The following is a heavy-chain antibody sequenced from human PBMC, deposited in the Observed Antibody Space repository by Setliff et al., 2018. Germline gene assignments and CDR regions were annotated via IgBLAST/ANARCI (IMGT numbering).Heavy chain of an antibody. CDR2: ISPHTGGT. V-gene: IGHV1-2*06. CDR1: GYIFTGYY. D-gene: IGHD3-3*01. CDR3: VRAGFDAISNGLDY. Sequence: ASVKVSCKASGYIFTGYYMHWVRQAPGQGLEWMGRISPHTGGTNSAQKFQGRVTMTRHTSVSTVYMELNSLRSDDTAVYYCVRAGFDAISNGLDYWGQGTPVTVSS. J-gene: IGHJ4*02.